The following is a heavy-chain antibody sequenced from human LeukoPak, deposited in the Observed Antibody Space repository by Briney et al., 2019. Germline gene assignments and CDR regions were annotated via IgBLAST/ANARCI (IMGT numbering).Heavy chain of an antibody. CDR2: ISWNSGSI. CDR3: AKDTTLKLLWFGELWSGMDV. D-gene: IGHD3-10*01. CDR1: GFTFDEYA. J-gene: IGHJ6*02. Sequence: LGRSLRLSCAASGFTFDEYAMHWVRQAPGKGLEWVSGISWNSGSIGYADSVKGRSTISRDNAKNSLYLQMNSLRAEDTALYYCAKDTTLKLLWFGELWSGMDVWGQGTTVTVSS. V-gene: IGHV3-9*01.